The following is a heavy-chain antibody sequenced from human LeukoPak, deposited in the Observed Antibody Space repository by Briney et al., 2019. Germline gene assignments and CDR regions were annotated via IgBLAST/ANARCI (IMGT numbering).Heavy chain of an antibody. Sequence: SETLSLTCTVSGGSIYSSDSFWGWIRQSPGKGLEWIGSISYGGSTYYKPSLKSRVTISLHTSNSQFSLRLNSVTAADTAVYYCATGSEWAYFDYWGQGTLVIVSS. V-gene: IGHV4-39*07. CDR3: ATGSEWAYFDY. D-gene: IGHD3-10*01. CDR1: GGSIYSSDSF. CDR2: ISYGGST. J-gene: IGHJ4*02.